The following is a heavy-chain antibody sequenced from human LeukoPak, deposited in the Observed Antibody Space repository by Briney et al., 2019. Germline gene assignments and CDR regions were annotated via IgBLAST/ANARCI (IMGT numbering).Heavy chain of an antibody. Sequence: GASVKVSCKASGYTFTGHYIHWVRQAPGQGLEWMGWINPNSGGTKYAQKFQGRVTMTRDTSISTAYMELSRLRSDDTAVYYCARVDLTYYYGSGSSIPAAFDIWGQGTMVTVSS. CDR1: GYTFTGHY. V-gene: IGHV1-2*02. J-gene: IGHJ3*02. D-gene: IGHD3-10*01. CDR3: ARVDLTYYYGSGSSIPAAFDI. CDR2: INPNSGGT.